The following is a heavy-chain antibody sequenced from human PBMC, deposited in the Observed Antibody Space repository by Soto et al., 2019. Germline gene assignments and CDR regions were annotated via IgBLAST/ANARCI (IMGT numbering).Heavy chain of an antibody. Sequence: ASVKVSCKASGYTFTGYYMHWVRQAPGQGLEWVGWINPNSGGTNYAQKFQGRVTMTADASTSTAYMELSSLRSEDTAVYYCARAVYDSSGYYYNLWGQGTLVTVSS. CDR2: INPNSGGT. J-gene: IGHJ4*02. CDR1: GYTFTGYY. CDR3: ARAVYDSSGYYYNL. D-gene: IGHD3-22*01. V-gene: IGHV1-2*02.